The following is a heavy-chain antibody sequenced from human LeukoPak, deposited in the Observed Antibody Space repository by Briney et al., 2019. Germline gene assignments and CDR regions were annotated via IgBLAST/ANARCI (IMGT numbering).Heavy chain of an antibody. CDR1: GGSLSGYY. D-gene: IGHD4-17*01. V-gene: IGHV4-34*01. Sequence: SETLSVTCAVYGGSLSGYYWSWIRQPPGNGLEWIGEINHSGSTNYNPSLKSRVTISVDTSKNQFSLKLSSVTAADTAVYYCARLSPAYGEPRSLYFDYWGQGTLVTVSS. CDR3: ARLSPAYGEPRSLYFDY. J-gene: IGHJ4*02. CDR2: INHSGST.